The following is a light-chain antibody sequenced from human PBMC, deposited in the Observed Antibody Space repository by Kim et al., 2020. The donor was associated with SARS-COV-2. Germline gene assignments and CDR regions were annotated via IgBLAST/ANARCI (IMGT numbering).Light chain of an antibody. V-gene: IGKV3-11*01. CDR2: DAS. J-gene: IGKJ5*01. CDR3: QQRTNWPIT. CDR1: QSVSSF. Sequence: LPPGERATLSCRASQSVSSFLAWYQQKPGQAPRLLMYDASNRATGIPARFSGSGSGTDFTLTISSLEPEDFAVYYCQQRTNWPITFGQGTRLEIK.